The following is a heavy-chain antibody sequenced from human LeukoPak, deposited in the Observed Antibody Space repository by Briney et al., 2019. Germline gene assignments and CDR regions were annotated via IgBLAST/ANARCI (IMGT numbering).Heavy chain of an antibody. D-gene: IGHD3-3*01. V-gene: IGHV3-23*01. CDR1: GFTFSSYA. CDR3: AKDGGYDFWSGEIFDY. J-gene: IGHJ4*02. Sequence: GGSLRLSCAASGFTFSSYAMSWVRQAPGKGLEWVSAISGSGGSTYYADSVKGRFTISRDNSKNTLYLQMNSLRAEDTAVYYCAKDGGYDFWSGEIFDYWGQGTLVTVSS. CDR2: ISGSGGST.